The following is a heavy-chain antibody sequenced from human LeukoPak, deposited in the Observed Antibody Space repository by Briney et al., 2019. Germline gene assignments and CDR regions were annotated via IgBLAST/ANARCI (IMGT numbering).Heavy chain of an antibody. CDR1: GFTFSSYW. V-gene: IGHV3-74*01. Sequence: GGSLRLSCAASGFTFSSYWMHWVRQVPGKGLVWVSRVNSDESSTTYADSVKGRFTISRDNAKNTLYLQMNSLRAEDTAVYYCAKDGGLLWFGELPRTFYYMDVWGKGTTVTVSS. D-gene: IGHD3-10*01. CDR2: VNSDESST. J-gene: IGHJ6*03. CDR3: AKDGGLLWFGELPRTFYYMDV.